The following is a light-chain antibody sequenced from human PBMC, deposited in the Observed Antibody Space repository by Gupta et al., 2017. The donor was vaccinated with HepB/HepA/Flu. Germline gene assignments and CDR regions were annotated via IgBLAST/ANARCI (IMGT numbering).Light chain of an antibody. J-gene: IGLJ2*01. V-gene: IGLV2-14*03. CDR3: SSYKSSSTPVV. CDR1: SSDVGGYNY. Sequence: QSALTQPASVSGSPGQSITISCTGTSSDVGGYNYVSWYQQHPGKAPKLMSYDVSNRPSGVSNRFSGHTAGKTAFPTISVLPAEEEADYYGSSYKSSSTPVVFGGGTKLTVL. CDR2: DVS.